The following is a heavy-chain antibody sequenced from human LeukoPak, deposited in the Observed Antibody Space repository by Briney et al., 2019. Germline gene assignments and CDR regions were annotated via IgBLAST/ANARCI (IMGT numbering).Heavy chain of an antibody. Sequence: GGSLRLSCAASGFPFNSFTMSWVRQAPGKGLEWVAGISGKGGGTYYLDSVKGRFTISRDNSNNTLYLQMDSLTAADTAVYYCAKDTSFSWGQGTLVTVSS. CDR3: AKDTSFS. CDR2: ISGKGGGT. CDR1: GFPFNSFT. D-gene: IGHD3-16*01. J-gene: IGHJ4*02. V-gene: IGHV3-23*01.